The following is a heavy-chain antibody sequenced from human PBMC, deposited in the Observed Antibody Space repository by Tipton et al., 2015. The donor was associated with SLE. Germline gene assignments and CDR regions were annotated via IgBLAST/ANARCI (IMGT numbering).Heavy chain of an antibody. CDR1: GGSISSHY. V-gene: IGHV4-59*08. CDR3: ARKSGYPNNWFDP. J-gene: IGHJ5*02. Sequence: TLSLTCTVSGGSISSHYWSWIRQPPGKGLEWIGYIYYSGSTNYNPSPKSRVTISVDTSKNQFSLKLSSVTAADTAVYYCARKSGYPNNWFDPWGQGTLVTVSS. D-gene: IGHD3-3*01. CDR2: IYYSGST.